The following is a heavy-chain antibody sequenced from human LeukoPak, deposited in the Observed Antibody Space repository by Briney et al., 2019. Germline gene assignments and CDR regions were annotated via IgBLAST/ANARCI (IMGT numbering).Heavy chain of an antibody. V-gene: IGHV4-31*03. CDR2: IYYSGST. D-gene: IGHD3-10*01. J-gene: IGHJ4*02. CDR3: ATTNVLLWFGELSKTAYFDY. CDR1: GASISSGGYY. Sequence: SETLSLTCTVSGASISSGGYYWSWIRQHPGKGLEWIGYIYYSGSTYYNPSLKSRVTISVDTSKNQFSLKLSSVTAADTAVYYCATTNVLLWFGELSKTAYFDYWGQGTLVTVSS.